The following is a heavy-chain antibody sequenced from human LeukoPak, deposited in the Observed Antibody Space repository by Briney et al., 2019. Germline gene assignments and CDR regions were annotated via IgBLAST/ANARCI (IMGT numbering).Heavy chain of an antibody. J-gene: IGHJ3*02. Sequence: PSETLSLTCTVSGGSISSSIYYWGWIRQPPGKGLEWIGSIYYSGSTYYNPSLKSRVTISVDTSKNQFSLKLSSVTAADAAVYYCAGYLDAFDIWGQGTMVTVSS. D-gene: IGHD3-16*02. CDR3: AGYLDAFDI. CDR1: GGSISSSIYY. CDR2: IYYSGST. V-gene: IGHV4-39*01.